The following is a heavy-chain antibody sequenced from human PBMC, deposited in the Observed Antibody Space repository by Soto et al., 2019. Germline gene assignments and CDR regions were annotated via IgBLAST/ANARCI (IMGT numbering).Heavy chain of an antibody. D-gene: IGHD6-6*01. CDR3: ARRDRPDLYYMDV. J-gene: IGHJ6*03. Sequence: EVQLAESGGGLAQPGGSLRLSCAASGFTLSGYAMDWVRQAPGKGLEYVSGISSNGVGTYYANYVQGRFTISRDNAKNTVYLQMVRLRPADIAVYDCARRDRPDLYYMDVWGKGPPVTVSS. CDR1: GFTLSGYA. V-gene: IGHV3-64*01. CDR2: ISSNGVGT.